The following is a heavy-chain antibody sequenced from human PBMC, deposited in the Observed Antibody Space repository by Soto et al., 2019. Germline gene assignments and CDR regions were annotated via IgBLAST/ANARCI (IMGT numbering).Heavy chain of an antibody. CDR3: ARENYDSSGYYYVGGNWFDP. CDR1: GGSISSGGYY. D-gene: IGHD3-22*01. V-gene: IGHV4-31*03. CDR2: IYYSGST. Sequence: ASETLSLTCTVSGGSISSGGYYWSWIRQHPGKGLEWIGYIYYSGSTYYNPSLKSRVTISVDTSKNQFSLKLSSVTAADTAVYYCARENYDSSGYYYVGGNWFDPWGQGTLVTVSS. J-gene: IGHJ5*02.